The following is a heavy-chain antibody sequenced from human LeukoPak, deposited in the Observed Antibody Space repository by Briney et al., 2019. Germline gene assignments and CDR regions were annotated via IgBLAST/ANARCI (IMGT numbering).Heavy chain of an antibody. CDR1: GFTFSSYS. Sequence: PGGSLRLSCAASGFTFSSYSMNWVRQAPGKGLEWVSSISSSSSYIYYADSVKGRFTISRDNAKNSLYLQMNSLRAEDTAVYYCARGVLLCSGGSCYANWFDPWGQGTLVTVSS. CDR2: ISSSSSYI. CDR3: ARGVLLCSGGSCYANWFDP. D-gene: IGHD2-15*01. V-gene: IGHV3-21*01. J-gene: IGHJ5*02.